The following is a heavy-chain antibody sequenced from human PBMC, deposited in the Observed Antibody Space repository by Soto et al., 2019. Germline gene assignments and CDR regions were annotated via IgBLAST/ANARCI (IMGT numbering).Heavy chain of an antibody. CDR2: ISGSGGST. V-gene: IGHV3-23*01. D-gene: IGHD2-15*01. CDR3: AKEIVVVVAASMAFDY. J-gene: IGHJ4*02. Sequence: GGSLRLSCAASGFTFSSYAMSWVRQAPGKGLEWVSAISGSGGSTYYADSVKGRFTISRDNSKNTLYLQMNSLRAEDTAVYYCAKEIVVVVAASMAFDYWGQGTLVTVSS. CDR1: GFTFSSYA.